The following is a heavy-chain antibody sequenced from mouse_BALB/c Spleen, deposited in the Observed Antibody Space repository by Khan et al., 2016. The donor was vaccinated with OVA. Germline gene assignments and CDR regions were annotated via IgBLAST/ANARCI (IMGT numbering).Heavy chain of an antibody. V-gene: IGHV1-4*01. J-gene: IGHJ4*01. Sequence: VQLQESGAELARPWASVKMSCKASGYTFTSHTMHWVKPSPGQGLEWIGYINPRSGYSNYNQKFNDMATLTADKSSSTAYMQLSSLTSEDSAVLYGARRTTGYAMDYGGQGTSGTVSA. CDR1: GYTFTSHT. D-gene: IGHD2-14*01. CDR3: ARRTTGYAMDY. CDR2: INPRSGYS.